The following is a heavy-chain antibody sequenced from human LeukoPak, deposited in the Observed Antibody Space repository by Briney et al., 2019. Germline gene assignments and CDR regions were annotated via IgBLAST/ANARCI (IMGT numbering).Heavy chain of an antibody. V-gene: IGHV4-59*01. Sequence: PSETLSLTCIVSGGSINNYYWSWIRQPPGKGLEWIGYIYYSGTTNYNPSLKSRVTISVDRSKNQFSLKLTSVTAADTAVYYCARHYGPLDFWGQGTLVTVSS. J-gene: IGHJ4*02. CDR2: IYYSGTT. CDR3: ARHYGPLDF. D-gene: IGHD3-16*01. CDR1: GGSINNYY.